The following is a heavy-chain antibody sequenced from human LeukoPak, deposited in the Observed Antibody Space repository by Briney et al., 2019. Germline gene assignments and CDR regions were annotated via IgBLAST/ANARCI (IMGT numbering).Heavy chain of an antibody. CDR2: MNPNSGNT. J-gene: IGHJ1*01. Sequence: ASVKVSCKASGYTFTSYGINWVRQATGQGLEWMGWMNPNSGNTGYAQKFQGRVTMTRNTSISTAYMELSSLRSEDTAVYYCATYYFDSSGYYKYFQHWGQGTLVTVSS. CDR3: ATYYFDSSGYYKYFQH. D-gene: IGHD3-22*01. CDR1: GYTFTSYG. V-gene: IGHV1-8*01.